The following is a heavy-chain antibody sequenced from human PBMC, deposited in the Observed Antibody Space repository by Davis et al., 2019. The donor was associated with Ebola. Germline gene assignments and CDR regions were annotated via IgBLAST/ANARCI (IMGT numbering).Heavy chain of an antibody. V-gene: IGHV3-23*01. CDR1: GFTFSSYA. D-gene: IGHD5/OR15-5a*01. CDR3: AKGIYSVYGPYDH. J-gene: IGHJ4*02. CDR2: ISGSGGST. Sequence: GGSLRLSCAASGFTFSSYAMSWVRQTPGKGLEWVSAISGSGGSTYYADSVKGRFTISRDNSKTTLYLQMNSLRAEDTAVYYCAKGIYSVYGPYDHWGQGTLVTVSS.